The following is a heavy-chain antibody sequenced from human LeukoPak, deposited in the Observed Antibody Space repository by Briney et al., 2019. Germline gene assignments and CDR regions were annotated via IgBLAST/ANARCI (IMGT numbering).Heavy chain of an antibody. Sequence: GGSLRLSCAASGFTFSNYAMHWVRQAPGKGLEWVSLISSGGTYEYYADSAKGRFTISRDNSKNTLYLQLNSLRAEDTAVYYCARNHYDFWSFFDYWGQGTLVTVSS. J-gene: IGHJ4*02. CDR2: ISSGGTYE. V-gene: IGHV3-30*01. CDR1: GFTFSNYA. D-gene: IGHD3-3*01. CDR3: ARNHYDFWSFFDY.